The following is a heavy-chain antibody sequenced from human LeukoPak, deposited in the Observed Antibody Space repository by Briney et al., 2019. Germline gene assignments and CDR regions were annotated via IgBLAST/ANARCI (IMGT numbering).Heavy chain of an antibody. D-gene: IGHD6-19*01. Sequence: GGSLRLSCTASAFTFSSYWVHWVRQAPGKGLVWVSHINSGGSSTSYADSVKGRFTISRDNAKNTLYLQMNSLRAEDTAVYYRARDRYSSAWYEEWGQGTLVTVSS. J-gene: IGHJ4*02. CDR3: ARDRYSSAWYEE. V-gene: IGHV3-74*01. CDR1: AFTFSSYW. CDR2: INSGGSST.